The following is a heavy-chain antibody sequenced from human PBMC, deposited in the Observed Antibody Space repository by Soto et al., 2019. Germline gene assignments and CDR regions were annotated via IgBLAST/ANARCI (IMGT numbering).Heavy chain of an antibody. V-gene: IGHV4-30-2*01. J-gene: IGHJ6*02. Sequence: LSLTCAVSGGSISSGGYSWSWIRQPPGKGLEWIGYIYHSGSTYYNPSLKSRVTISVDRSKNQFSLKLSSVTAADTAVYYCARTYSGYVYGMDVWGQGTTVTVS. CDR1: GGSISSGGYS. D-gene: IGHD5-12*01. CDR3: ARTYSGYVYGMDV. CDR2: IYHSGST.